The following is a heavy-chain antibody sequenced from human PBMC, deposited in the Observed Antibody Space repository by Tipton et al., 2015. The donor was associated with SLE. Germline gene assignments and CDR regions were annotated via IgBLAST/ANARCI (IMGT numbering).Heavy chain of an antibody. V-gene: IGHV3-7*01. J-gene: IGHJ6*04. Sequence: SLRLSCAASGFTFSSYWMSWVRQAPGKGLEWVANIKKDGSEKSYVDSVKGRFTISRDNAKNSLYLQMNSLRAEDTAVYYCARDGRGDYPKGVMDVWGKGTTVTVSS. D-gene: IGHD4-17*01. CDR2: IKKDGSEK. CDR1: GFTFSSYW. CDR3: ARDGRGDYPKGVMDV.